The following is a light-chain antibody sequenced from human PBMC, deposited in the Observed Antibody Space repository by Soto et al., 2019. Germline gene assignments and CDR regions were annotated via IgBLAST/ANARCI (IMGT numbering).Light chain of an antibody. V-gene: IGLV2-14*01. CDR3: ISFGGSNV. CDR2: EVT. Sequence: QSALTQPASVSGSPGQSISISCTGTSSDVGGYNYVSWYQQHPGQAPRLMIYEVTNRPSGVSNRFSGSKSGNTASLTVSGLQAEDEADYYCISFGGSNVFGTGTKLTVL. CDR1: SSDVGGYNY. J-gene: IGLJ1*01.